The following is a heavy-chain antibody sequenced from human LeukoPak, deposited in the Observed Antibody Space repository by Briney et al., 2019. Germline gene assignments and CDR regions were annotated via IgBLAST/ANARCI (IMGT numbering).Heavy chain of an antibody. V-gene: IGHV3-33*01. D-gene: IGHD6-13*01. Sequence: GGSLRLSCAASGFTFSSYGMHWVRQAPGKGLEWVAVIWYDGSNKYYADSVKGRFTISRDNSKNTLYLQMNSLGAEDTAVYYCARGGQQLVLPFDYWGQGTLVSVSS. CDR1: GFTFSSYG. CDR3: ARGGQQLVLPFDY. CDR2: IWYDGSNK. J-gene: IGHJ4*02.